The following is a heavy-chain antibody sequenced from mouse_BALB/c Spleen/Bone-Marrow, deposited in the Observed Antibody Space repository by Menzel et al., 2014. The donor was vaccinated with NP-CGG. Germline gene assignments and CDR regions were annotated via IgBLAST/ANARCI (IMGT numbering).Heavy chain of an antibody. V-gene: IGHV1-14*01. CDR3: ARTMIYFYAMDY. CDR2: VNPYNDGT. J-gene: IGHJ4*01. CDR1: GYTFTNFV. D-gene: IGHD2-4*01. Sequence: EVQLQESGPELVKPGASGMVSCKASGYTFTNFVIYWVKQRPGQGLEWIGYVNPYNDGTKYNEKFKGKATLTSDKSSTTAYMELSSLTSEDSAVYYCARTMIYFYAMDYWGQGTSVTVSS.